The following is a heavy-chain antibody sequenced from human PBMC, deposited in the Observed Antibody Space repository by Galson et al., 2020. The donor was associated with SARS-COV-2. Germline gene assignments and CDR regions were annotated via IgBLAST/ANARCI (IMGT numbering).Heavy chain of an antibody. D-gene: IGHD5-18*01. CDR2: ISWNSDKI. J-gene: IGHJ2*01. CDR1: GFNFEDAA. V-gene: IGHV3-9*01. Sequence: SLKISCAASGFNFEDAAMHWVRQVPGKGLEWVSGISWNSDKIGYVDSVKGRFTISRDNAKNSVHLEMNSLRSEDTAFYYCAKDRGYSPLGDFEFWGRGILVTVSS. CDR3: AKDRGYSPLGDFEF.